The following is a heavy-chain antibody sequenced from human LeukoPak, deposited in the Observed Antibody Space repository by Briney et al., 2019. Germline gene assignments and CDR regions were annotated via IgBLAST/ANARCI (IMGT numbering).Heavy chain of an antibody. CDR2: INHSGST. D-gene: IGHD5-24*01. Sequence: SETLSLTCAVYGGSFSSYYWSWIRQPPGKGLEWIGEINHSGSTNYNPSLKSRVTISVDTSKNQFSLKLSSVTAADTAVYYCAREDGYNYGGKDYWGQGTLVTVSS. J-gene: IGHJ4*02. V-gene: IGHV4-34*01. CDR1: GGSFSSYY. CDR3: AREDGYNYGGKDY.